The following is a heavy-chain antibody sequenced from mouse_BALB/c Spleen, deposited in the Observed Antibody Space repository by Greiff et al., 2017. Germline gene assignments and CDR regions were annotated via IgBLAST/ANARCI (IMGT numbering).Heavy chain of an antibody. CDR1: GFSLTGYG. V-gene: IGHV2-6-7*01. Sequence: QVQLKESGPGLVAPSQSLSITCTVSGFSLTGYGVNWVRQPPGKGLEWLGMIWGDGSTDYNSALKSRLSISKDNSKSQVFLKMNSLQTDDTARYYCARDQGYGNYNYAMDYWGQGTSVTVSS. D-gene: IGHD2-1*01. J-gene: IGHJ4*01. CDR3: ARDQGYGNYNYAMDY. CDR2: IWGDGST.